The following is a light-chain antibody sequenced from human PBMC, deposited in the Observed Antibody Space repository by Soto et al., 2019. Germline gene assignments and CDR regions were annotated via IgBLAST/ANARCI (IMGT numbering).Light chain of an antibody. Sequence: QSVLTQPPSVSEAPRQRVTISCSGSGSNIGNNAVSWYQQLPGKAPKLLIYNDDLLPSGVSDRFSGSKSGTSASLAISGLQSEDEADYDCAAWDDSLNGVMFGGGTKLTVL. CDR2: NDD. J-gene: IGLJ3*02. V-gene: IGLV1-36*01. CDR1: GSNIGNNA. CDR3: AAWDDSLNGVM.